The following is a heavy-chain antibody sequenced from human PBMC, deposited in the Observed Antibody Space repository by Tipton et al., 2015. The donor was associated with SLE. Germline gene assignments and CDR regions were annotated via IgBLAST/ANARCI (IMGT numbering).Heavy chain of an antibody. D-gene: IGHD4-17*01. V-gene: IGHV3-21*01. J-gene: IGHJ4*02. CDR2: ISRSSDHI. Sequence: SLRLSCAASGFTFSFYTMNWVRQAPGKGLEWVSSISRSSDHIYHADSLKGRITISRDNARSILYLQMNSLRAGDTAVYYCARVLRGGLRYFDSWGQGTLVTVSS. CDR3: ARVLRGGLRYFDS. CDR1: GFTFSFYT.